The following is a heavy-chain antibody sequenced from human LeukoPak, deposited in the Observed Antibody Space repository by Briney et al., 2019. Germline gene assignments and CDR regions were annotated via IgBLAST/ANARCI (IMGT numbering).Heavy chain of an antibody. CDR2: ISGSGGST. V-gene: IGHV3-23*01. Sequence: GGSLRLSCAASGFTFSSYAMSWVRQAPGKGLEWVSAISGSGGSTYYADSVKGRFTISRDNAKNSLYLQMNSLRAEDTAVYYCAKDMVNGGTMIVVVMDYWGQGTLVTVSS. CDR3: AKDMVNGGTMIVVVMDY. D-gene: IGHD3-22*01. CDR1: GFTFSSYA. J-gene: IGHJ4*02.